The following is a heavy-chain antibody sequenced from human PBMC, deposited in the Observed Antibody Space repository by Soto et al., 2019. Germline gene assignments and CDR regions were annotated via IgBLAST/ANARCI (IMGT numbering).Heavy chain of an antibody. V-gene: IGHV1-18*01. Sequence: GCVEVSGRPPGYSFTSDGISWGRQAPGQGLVWMGWISAYNGNTNYAQKLQGRVTMTTDTSTSTAYMELRSLRSDDTAVYYCARGVGWEPLDYWG. CDR1: GYSFTSDG. D-gene: IGHD1-26*01. J-gene: IGHJ4*01. CDR2: ISAYNGNT. CDR3: ARGVGWEPLDY.